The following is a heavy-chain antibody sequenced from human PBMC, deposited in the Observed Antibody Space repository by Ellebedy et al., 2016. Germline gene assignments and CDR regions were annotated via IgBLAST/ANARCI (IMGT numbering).Heavy chain of an antibody. CDR3: ARSLGDDNSGSGYYGMDV. Sequence: GGSLRLSXAASGLIFSSYAMTWVRQAPGKGLEWVAVISYDGSSQFYADSVKGRFTISRDNSKNTLHLQMNSLRAEDTAVYYCARSLGDDNSGSGYYGMDVWGQGTTVTVSS. CDR2: ISYDGSSQ. CDR1: GLIFSSYA. D-gene: IGHD3-22*01. V-gene: IGHV3-30-3*01. J-gene: IGHJ6*02.